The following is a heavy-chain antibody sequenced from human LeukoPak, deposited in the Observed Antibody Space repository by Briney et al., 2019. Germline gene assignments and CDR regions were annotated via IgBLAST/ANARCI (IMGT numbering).Heavy chain of an antibody. V-gene: IGHV3-23*01. CDR1: GFTFSSSA. CDR3: AKQLGYCSDGSCYFPY. Sequence: GGSLRLSGAASGFTFSSSAMSWVRQPPGKGLEWVSAISNNGGYTYYADSVQGRFTISRDNSKSTLCLQMNSLRAEDTAVYYCAKQLGYCSDGSCYFPYWGQGTLVTVSS. D-gene: IGHD2-15*01. CDR2: ISNNGGYT. J-gene: IGHJ4*02.